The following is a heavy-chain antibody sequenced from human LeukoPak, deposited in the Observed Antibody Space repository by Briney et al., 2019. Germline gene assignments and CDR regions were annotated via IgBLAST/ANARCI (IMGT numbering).Heavy chain of an antibody. Sequence: GESLQSFSKGSGYSFTSYWIGWVRQMPGKGLEWMGIIYPGDSDTRYSPSFQGQVTISADKSINTAYLQWSSLKASDTAMYYCARLANDAFDIWGQGTLPTVSS. CDR2: IYPGDSDT. CDR1: GYSFTSYW. J-gene: IGHJ3*02. CDR3: ARLANDAFDI. V-gene: IGHV5-51*01.